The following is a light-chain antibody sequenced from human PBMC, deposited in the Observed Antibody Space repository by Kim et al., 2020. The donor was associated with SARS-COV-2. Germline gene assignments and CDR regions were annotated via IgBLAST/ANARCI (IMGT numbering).Light chain of an antibody. J-gene: IGLJ3*02. V-gene: IGLV3-9*01. CDR1: DIGSKN. CDR3: QVWASAWV. Sequence: SYELTQPLSESVALGQTARITCGGNDIGSKNVHWYQVKPGQAPVLVMYRDRNRPSGIPERFSGSNSRNTATLTISGAQAGDEAEYHCQVWASAWVFGGGTQLTVL. CDR2: RDR.